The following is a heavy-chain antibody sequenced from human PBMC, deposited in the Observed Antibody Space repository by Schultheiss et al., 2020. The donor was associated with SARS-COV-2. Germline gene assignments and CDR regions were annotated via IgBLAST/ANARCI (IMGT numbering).Heavy chain of an antibody. J-gene: IGHJ4*02. CDR2: IYYSGST. V-gene: IGHV4-59*12. CDR1: GGSISSYY. CDR3: AKDGLLRLFLHYFDY. Sequence: SQTLSLTCTVSGGSISSYYWSWIRQPPGKGLEWIGYIYYSGSTNYNPSLKSRVTMSVDTSKNQFSLKLSSVTAADTAVYFCAKDGLLRLFLHYFDYWGQGSLVTVSS. D-gene: IGHD3-22*01.